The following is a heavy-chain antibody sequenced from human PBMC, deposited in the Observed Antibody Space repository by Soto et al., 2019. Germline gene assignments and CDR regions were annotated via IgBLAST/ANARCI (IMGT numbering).Heavy chain of an antibody. CDR1: GFTFSSYA. Sequence: PWGSLRLSCAASGFTFSSYAMHWVRQAPGKGLEWVAVISYDGSNKYYADSVKGRFTISRDNSKNTLYLQMNSLRAEDTAVYYCASIYDYVWGSYRPYYYYGMDVWGQGTTVTVSS. V-gene: IGHV3-30-3*01. CDR2: ISYDGSNK. D-gene: IGHD3-16*02. CDR3: ASIYDYVWGSYRPYYYYGMDV. J-gene: IGHJ6*02.